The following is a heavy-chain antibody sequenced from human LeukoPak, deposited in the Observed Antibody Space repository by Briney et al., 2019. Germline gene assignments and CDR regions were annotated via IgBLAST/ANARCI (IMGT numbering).Heavy chain of an antibody. D-gene: IGHD1-26*01. CDR2: ISGSGDST. Sequence: GGSLRLSCAASGFTFSTYGMSWVRQAPGEGLEWVSGISGSGDSTFYGDSVEGRFTISRDNSKNTLYLQMNSLRAEDTAVYHCARDGGSYLQPTDYWGQGTLVTVSS. CDR3: ARDGGSYLQPTDY. J-gene: IGHJ4*02. V-gene: IGHV3-23*01. CDR1: GFTFSTYG.